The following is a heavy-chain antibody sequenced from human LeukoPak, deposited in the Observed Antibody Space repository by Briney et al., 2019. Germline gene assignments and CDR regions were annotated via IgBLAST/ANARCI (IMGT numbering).Heavy chain of an antibody. J-gene: IGHJ4*02. D-gene: IGHD5-24*01. CDR1: GFTFSSYG. CDR3: ASGGYNHWGNY. V-gene: IGHV3-33*01. CDR2: IWYDGSNK. Sequence: GGSLRLSCAASGFTFSSYGMHWVRQAPGKGLEWVAVIWYDGSNKYYADSVKGRFTISRDNSKNTLYLQMNSLRAEDTAVYYCASGGYNHWGNYWGQGTLVTVSS.